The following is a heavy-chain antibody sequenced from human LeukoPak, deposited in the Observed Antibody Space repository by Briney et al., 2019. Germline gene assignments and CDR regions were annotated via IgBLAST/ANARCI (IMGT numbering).Heavy chain of an antibody. CDR2: ISSSSSTI. CDR3: ARVPSYYDSSGYYAIEPPDY. V-gene: IGHV3-48*01. CDR1: GFTFSSYS. D-gene: IGHD3-22*01. Sequence: PGGSLRLSCAASGFTFSSYSMTWVRQAPGKGLEWVSYISSSSSTIYYADSVKGRFTISRDNAKNSLYLQMNSLRAEDTAVYYCARVPSYYDSSGYYAIEPPDYWGQGTLVTVSS. J-gene: IGHJ4*02.